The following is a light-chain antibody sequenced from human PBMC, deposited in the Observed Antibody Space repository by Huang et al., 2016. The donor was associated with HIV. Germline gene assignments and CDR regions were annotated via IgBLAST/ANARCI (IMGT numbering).Light chain of an antibody. V-gene: IGKV3-15*01. CDR2: GAS. CDR3: QQYNKWPPYT. Sequence: VMTQSPATLSVSPGERATLSCRASESILRNLAWYQQRPGQPPRLLIYGASVSLPCIPDRFRGSGSGTAFSLTISSLQSEDFAVYYCQQYNKWPPYTYGQGTKLEIK. CDR1: ESILRN. J-gene: IGKJ2*01.